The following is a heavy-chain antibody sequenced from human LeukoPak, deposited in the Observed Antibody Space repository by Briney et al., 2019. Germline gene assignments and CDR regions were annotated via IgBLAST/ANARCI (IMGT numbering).Heavy chain of an antibody. CDR3: ARDFWGAYRVDFFDY. D-gene: IGHD3-3*01. V-gene: IGHV3-7*01. J-gene: IGHJ4*02. CDR1: GFTFSNYW. Sequence: GGSLRLSCAASGFTFSNYWMSWVRRSPGKGLEWVANIKQDGSETYYVDSVRGRFTISRDNARNSLYLQMNSLRAEDTAVYYCARDFWGAYRVDFFDYWGQGTLVTVSS. CDR2: IKQDGSET.